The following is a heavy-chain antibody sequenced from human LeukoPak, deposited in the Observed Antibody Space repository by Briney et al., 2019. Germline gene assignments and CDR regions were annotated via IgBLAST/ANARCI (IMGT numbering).Heavy chain of an antibody. CDR3: ARGRHGLEV. CDR2: ISRSSDYT. V-gene: IGHV3-11*06. J-gene: IGHJ6*02. Sequence: GGSLRLSCAASGLTFSDYYMSWVRQAPGKGLEWVSYISRSSDYTAYADSVKGRFTISRDNAKDSLYLQMNSLRAEDTALYYCARGRHGLEVWGQGTTVTVS. CDR1: GLTFSDYY.